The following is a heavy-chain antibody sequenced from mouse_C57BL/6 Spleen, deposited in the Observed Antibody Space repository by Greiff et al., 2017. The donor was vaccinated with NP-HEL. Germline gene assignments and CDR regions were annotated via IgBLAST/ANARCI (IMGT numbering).Heavy chain of an antibody. CDR1: GFTFSDYG. D-gene: IGHD1-1*01. J-gene: IGHJ4*01. CDR3: ARGVVADYYAMDY. Sequence: EVQRVESGGGLVKPGGSLKLSCAASGFTFSDYGMHWVRQAPEQGLEWVAYISSGSSTIYYADTVKGRFTISRDNAKNTLFLQMTSLRSEDTAMYYCARGVVADYYAMDYWGQGTSVTVSS. V-gene: IGHV5-17*01. CDR2: ISSGSSTI.